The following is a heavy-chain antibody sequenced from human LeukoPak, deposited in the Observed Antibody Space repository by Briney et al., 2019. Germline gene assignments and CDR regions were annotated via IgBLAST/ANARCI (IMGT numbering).Heavy chain of an antibody. J-gene: IGHJ4*02. CDR1: GGSISSYY. CDR3: ARVRYSSGWYGD. CDR2: ICYSGST. V-gene: IGHV4-59*01. D-gene: IGHD6-19*01. Sequence: SETLSLTCTVSGGSISSYYWSWIRQPPGKGLEWIGYICYSGSTNYNPSLKSRVTISVDTSKNQFSLKLSSVPAADTAVYYCARVRYSSGWYGDWGQGTLVTVSS.